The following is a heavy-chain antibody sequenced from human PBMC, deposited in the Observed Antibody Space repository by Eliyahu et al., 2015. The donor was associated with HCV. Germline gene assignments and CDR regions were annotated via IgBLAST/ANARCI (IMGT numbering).Heavy chain of an antibody. V-gene: IGHV4-34*01. CDR2: INHSGST. D-gene: IGHD3-22*01. J-gene: IGHJ4*02. CDR3: AREPHTYYYDSSGYFGY. Sequence: QVQLQQWGAGLLKPSETLSLTCAVYGGSFSGYYWSWIRQPPGKGLEWIGEINHSGSTNYNPSLKSRVTISVDTSKNQFSLKLSSVTAADTAVYYCAREPHTYYYDSSGYFGYWGQGTLVTVSS. CDR1: GGSFSGYY.